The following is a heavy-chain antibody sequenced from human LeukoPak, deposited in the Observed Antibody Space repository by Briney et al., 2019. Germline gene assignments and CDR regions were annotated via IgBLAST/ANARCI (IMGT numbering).Heavy chain of an antibody. CDR1: GGTFSSYA. V-gene: IGHV1-69*13. CDR3: ARVRYQVVVIAYDAFDI. CDR2: NIPIFGTA. D-gene: IGHD2-21*01. J-gene: IGHJ3*02. Sequence: SVKVSCKASGGTFSSYAISWVRQAPGQGLEWMGGNIPIFGTANYAQKFQGRVTITADESTSTAYMELSSLRSEDTAVYYCARVRYQVVVIAYDAFDIWGQGTMVTVSS.